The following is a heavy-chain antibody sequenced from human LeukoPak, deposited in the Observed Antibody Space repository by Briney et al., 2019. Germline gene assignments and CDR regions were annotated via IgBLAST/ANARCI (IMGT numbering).Heavy chain of an antibody. J-gene: IGHJ4*02. D-gene: IGHD1-26*01. CDR1: GGSISGDY. CDR3: ARRYTGSSKSYY. Sequence: SETMSLTCTVSGGSISGDYWAWIRQPPGKGLEWIGNVYYSGSTYYNPSLKSRVTISVDTSKKQFSLKLTSVTAADTAVYYCARRYTGSSKSYYWGQGALVTVSS. V-gene: IGHV4-39*01. CDR2: VYYSGST.